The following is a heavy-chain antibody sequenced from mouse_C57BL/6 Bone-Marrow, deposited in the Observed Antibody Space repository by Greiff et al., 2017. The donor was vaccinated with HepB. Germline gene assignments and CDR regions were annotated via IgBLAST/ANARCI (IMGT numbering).Heavy chain of an antibody. V-gene: IGHV3-6*01. D-gene: IGHD2-10*01. J-gene: IGHJ2*01. Sequence: LMESGPGLVKPCQSLYLTCSVTGYSITSGYYWKWIRQFPGNKLEWMGYISYDGTKNYNPSLKNRISITRDTSTNQFFLKLNSVTTEDTATYYCARAYYGNYLDYWGQGTTLTVSS. CDR1: GYSITSGYY. CDR3: ARAYYGNYLDY. CDR2: ISYDGTK.